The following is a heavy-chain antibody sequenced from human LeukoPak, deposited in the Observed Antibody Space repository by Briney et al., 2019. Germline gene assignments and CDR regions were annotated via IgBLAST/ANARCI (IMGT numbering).Heavy chain of an antibody. CDR1: CYFFINYG. V-gene: IGHV1-18*01. CDR3: AKTRDTVLNEY. J-gene: IGHJ4*02. Sequence: ASVQFSSNAACYFFINYGISWGRHAARQGLEWMGWIIPYNGHTNYAPNLQDRLTMNTDTSTNTAYMELRSLRSDDTAVYYCAKTRDTVLNEYWGQGTMVTVSS. CDR2: IIPYNGHT.